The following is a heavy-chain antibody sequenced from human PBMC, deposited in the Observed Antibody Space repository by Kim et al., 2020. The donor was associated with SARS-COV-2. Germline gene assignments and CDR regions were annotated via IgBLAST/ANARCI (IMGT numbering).Heavy chain of an antibody. J-gene: IGHJ4*02. CDR3: ARRNYYFDY. CDR2: TA. V-gene: IGHV1-69*01. Sequence: TANYAQKFQGRVTITADESTSTAYMELSSLRSEDTAVYYCARRNYYFDYWGQGTLVTVSS.